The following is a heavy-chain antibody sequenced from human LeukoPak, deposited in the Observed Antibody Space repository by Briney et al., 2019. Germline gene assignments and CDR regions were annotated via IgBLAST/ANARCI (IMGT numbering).Heavy chain of an antibody. V-gene: IGHV3-48*04. CDR3: ANTYYYGSGSYYKSDAFDI. J-gene: IGHJ3*02. Sequence: TGGSLRLSCAASGFTFSSYSMNWVRQAPGKGLEWVSYISSSSSTIYYADSVKGRFTISRDNAKNSLYLQMNSLRAEDTAVYYCANTYYYGSGSYYKSDAFDIWGQGTMVTVSS. CDR2: ISSSSSTI. CDR1: GFTFSSYS. D-gene: IGHD3-10*01.